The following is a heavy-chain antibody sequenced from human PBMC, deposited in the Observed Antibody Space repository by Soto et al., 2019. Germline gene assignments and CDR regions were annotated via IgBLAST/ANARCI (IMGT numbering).Heavy chain of an antibody. D-gene: IGHD1-1*01. Sequence: QVQLQESGPGLVKPSETLSLTCTVSGASISSYYWSWIRQPPGKGLEWIGYVYYSGSTNNNPSLKRRVTISVDTSKNQFSLKLSSVTAADTAMYYCARDTTPSLWGQGTLVTVSS. CDR2: VYYSGST. CDR3: ARDTTPSL. CDR1: GASISSYY. V-gene: IGHV4-59*01. J-gene: IGHJ4*02.